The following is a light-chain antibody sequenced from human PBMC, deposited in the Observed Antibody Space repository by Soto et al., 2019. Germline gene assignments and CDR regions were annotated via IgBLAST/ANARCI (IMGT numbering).Light chain of an antibody. V-gene: IGKV3-15*01. Sequence: EIVLTQSPGTLSLSPGERATLSCRASQSISSTYLAWYQQKPGKAPRLLLYGASTRATGIPVRFSGSGFGTEFTLTIRSLQSEDSAVYYCQQYKTWPLFGQGTRLEIK. CDR2: GAS. CDR3: QQYKTWPL. CDR1: QSISSTY. J-gene: IGKJ5*01.